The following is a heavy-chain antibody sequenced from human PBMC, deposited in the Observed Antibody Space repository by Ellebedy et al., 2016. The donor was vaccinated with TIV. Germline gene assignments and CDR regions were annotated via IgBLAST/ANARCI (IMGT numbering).Heavy chain of an antibody. Sequence: PGGSLRLSCAASGFTFSSYWMSWVRQAPGKGLEWVANIKQDGSEKYYVDSVKGRFTISRENAKNSLYLQMNSLRAEDTAVYYCARTTGGFYYYYGMDVWGQGTTVTVSS. V-gene: IGHV3-7*04. D-gene: IGHD1-1*01. CDR1: GFTFSSYW. J-gene: IGHJ6*02. CDR2: IKQDGSEK. CDR3: ARTTGGFYYYYGMDV.